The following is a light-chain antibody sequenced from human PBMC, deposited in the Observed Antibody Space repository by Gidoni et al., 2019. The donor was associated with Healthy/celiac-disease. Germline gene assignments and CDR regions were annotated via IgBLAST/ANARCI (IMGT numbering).Light chain of an antibody. Sequence: DIQMTQSPSSLSASVRDRVTITCRARQCISSYLNWYQQKPGNAPKLLIYDASSLQSGVPSRFSGSGSGTDFTLPLSSLQPEDFATYYCQQCYITPPTFGGGTKVEIK. V-gene: IGKV1-39*01. CDR2: DAS. CDR3: QQCYITPPT. CDR1: QCISSY. J-gene: IGKJ4*01.